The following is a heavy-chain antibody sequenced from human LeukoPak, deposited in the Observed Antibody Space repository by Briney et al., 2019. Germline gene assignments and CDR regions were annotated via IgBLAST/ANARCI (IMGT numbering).Heavy chain of an antibody. J-gene: IGHJ4*02. V-gene: IGHV3-23*01. CDR2: ISGSGGST. CDR1: GFTFSSYA. CDR3: AKTLPGGIVVVPAALTGFDY. Sequence: GGSLRLSCAASGFTFSSYAMSWVRQAPGKGLEWVSAISGSGGSTYYADSVKGRFTISRDNSKNTLYLQMNSLRAEDTAVYYCAKTLPGGIVVVPAALTGFDYWGQGTLVTVSS. D-gene: IGHD2-2*01.